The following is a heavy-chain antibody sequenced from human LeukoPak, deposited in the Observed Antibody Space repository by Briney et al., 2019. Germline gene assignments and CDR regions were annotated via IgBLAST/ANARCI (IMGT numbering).Heavy chain of an antibody. CDR1: GGFISDYY. V-gene: IGHV4-59*01. J-gene: IGHJ4*02. CDR2: ISYSGTT. D-gene: IGHD6-13*01. Sequence: KPSETLSLTCTVSGGFISDYYWSWIRQPPAKGLEWIGYISYSGTTSYNPSLESRVTMSVGTSKNQFSLKLTSVTAADTAVYYCARWPSTWSFDYWGQGTLVTVSS. CDR3: ARWPSTWSFDY.